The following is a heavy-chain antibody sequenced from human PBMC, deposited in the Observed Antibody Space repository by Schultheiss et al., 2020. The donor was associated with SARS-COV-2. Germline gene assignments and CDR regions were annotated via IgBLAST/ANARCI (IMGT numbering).Heavy chain of an antibody. CDR3: ARDARIVGATIDAFDI. V-gene: IGHV4-61*02. Sequence: SETLSLTCTVSGGSISSGSYYWSWIRQPAGKVLEWIGRIYTSGSTNYNPSLKSRVTISVDTSKNQFSLKLSSVTAADTAVYYCARDARIVGATIDAFDIWGQGTMVTVSS. J-gene: IGHJ3*02. D-gene: IGHD1-26*01. CDR2: IYTSGST. CDR1: GGSISSGSYY.